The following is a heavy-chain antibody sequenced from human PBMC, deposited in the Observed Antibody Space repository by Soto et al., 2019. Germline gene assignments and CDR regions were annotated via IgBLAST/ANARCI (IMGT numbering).Heavy chain of an antibody. D-gene: IGHD3-10*01. CDR2: IIPVFGNT. CDR3: ARGQYYSSGSAATSYFYFGIDV. V-gene: IGHV1-69*06. J-gene: IGHJ6*02. Sequence: QLQLEQSGPEVKKPGSSVKVSCKASGRSFSSDGVSWVRQAPGQGLEWMGGIIPVFGNTKYVQRFQGRLTITADKSTSTVYMEMSSLSSEDTAVYFCARGQYYSSGSAATSYFYFGIDVWGQGTTVIFSS. CDR1: GRSFSSDG.